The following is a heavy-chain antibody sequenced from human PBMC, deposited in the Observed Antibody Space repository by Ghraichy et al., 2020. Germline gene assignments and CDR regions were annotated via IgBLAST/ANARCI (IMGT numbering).Heavy chain of an antibody. V-gene: IGHV1-2*02. Sequence: ASVKVSCKASEYTFTGYYMNWVRQAPGQGLEWMGWINPNSGGTNHAQKFQGRVTMTRNTSISTAYMELSSLKSDDTAVYYCARGGRIPVATGWFDPWGQRTLLTVSS. CDR1: EYTFTGYY. CDR3: ARGGRIPVATGWFDP. CDR2: INPNSGGT. J-gene: IGHJ5*02. D-gene: IGHD2/OR15-2a*01.